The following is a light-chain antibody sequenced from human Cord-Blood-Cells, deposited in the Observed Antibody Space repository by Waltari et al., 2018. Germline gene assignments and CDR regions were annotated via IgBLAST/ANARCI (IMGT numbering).Light chain of an antibody. J-gene: IGKJ4*01. CDR1: QSISSW. V-gene: IGKV1-5*03. Sequence: DIQMTQSTSTLPASVGDRVTITCRASQSISSWLAWYQQKPGKAPKLLIYQASSVESGVPTRFSGSGSGTESPLTISLLQPDDFATYYCQQYNSYSLTFGGGTKVEIK. CDR2: QAS. CDR3: QQYNSYSLT.